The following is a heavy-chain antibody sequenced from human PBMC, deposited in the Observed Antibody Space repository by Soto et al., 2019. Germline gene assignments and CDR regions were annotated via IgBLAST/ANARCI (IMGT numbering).Heavy chain of an antibody. J-gene: IGHJ4*02. Sequence: PGGSLRLSCSVSGFTFSSYAMHWVRQAPGKGLQYVSSISIDGGTTYYADSVKGRFTISRDNSKGTLYLQMSSLRAEDSAVYFCVKDRYIDYWGQGTLVTVSS. CDR3: VKDRYIDY. CDR1: GFTFSSYA. V-gene: IGHV3-64D*06. CDR2: ISIDGGTT.